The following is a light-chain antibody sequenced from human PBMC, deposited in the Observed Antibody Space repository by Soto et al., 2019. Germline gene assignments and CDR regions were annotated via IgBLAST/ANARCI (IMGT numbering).Light chain of an antibody. CDR2: DNN. V-gene: IGLV1-51*01. J-gene: IGLJ2*01. Sequence: QSVLTQPPSVSAAPRQRVTISCSGTSSNIGNNYVSWYQQLPGTAPKLLIYDNNRRPSGVPDRFSGSKSGTSATLDITGLQTGDEAEYYCGTWDSSLRAVVFGGGTKLTVL. CDR1: SSNIGNNY. CDR3: GTWDSSLRAVV.